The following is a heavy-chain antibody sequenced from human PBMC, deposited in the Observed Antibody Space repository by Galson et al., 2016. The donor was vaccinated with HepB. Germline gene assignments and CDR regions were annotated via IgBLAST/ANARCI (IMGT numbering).Heavy chain of an antibody. Sequence: SVKVSCKASGYNFTDYYLQWVRQAPGQGLEWLGWINPKSGDTIYAHKFQGRVTMTRDTSISTAYMDLTRLRSDDTAVYYCATVGVDTAMVTFPFDYWGQGTLVTVSS. D-gene: IGHD5-18*01. CDR1: GYNFTDYY. CDR3: ATVGVDTAMVTFPFDY. V-gene: IGHV1-2*02. J-gene: IGHJ4*02. CDR2: INPKSGDT.